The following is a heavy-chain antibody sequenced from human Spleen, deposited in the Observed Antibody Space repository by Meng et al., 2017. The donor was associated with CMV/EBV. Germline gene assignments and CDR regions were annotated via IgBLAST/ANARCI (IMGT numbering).Heavy chain of an antibody. Sequence: GEPLKFSCAASGFTVSSNYMSWVRQAPGKGLEWVSVIYSGGSTYYADSLKGRFTISRDNSKNTLYLQMNSMRAEDTAVYYCLKSDGYYGMDVWGQGTTVTVSS. J-gene: IGHJ6*02. CDR1: GFTVSSNY. CDR3: LKSDGYYGMDV. V-gene: IGHV3-66*02. CDR2: IYSGGST.